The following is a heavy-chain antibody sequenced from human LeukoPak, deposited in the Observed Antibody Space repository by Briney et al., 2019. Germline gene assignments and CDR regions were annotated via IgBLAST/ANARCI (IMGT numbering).Heavy chain of an antibody. CDR3: ARGPLRFLEWSPPGHDY. J-gene: IGHJ4*02. V-gene: IGHV1-2*02. D-gene: IGHD3-3*01. CDR2: INPNSGGT. Sequence: ASVKVSCKASGYTFTGYYMHWVRQAPGQGLEWMGWINPNSGGTNYAQKFQGRVTMTRDTSIGTAYMELSRLRSDDTAVYYCARGPLRFLEWSPPGHDYWGQGTLVTVSS. CDR1: GYTFTGYY.